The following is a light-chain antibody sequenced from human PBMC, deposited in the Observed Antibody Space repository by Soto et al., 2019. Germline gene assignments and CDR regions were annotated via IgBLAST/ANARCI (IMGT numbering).Light chain of an antibody. V-gene: IGKV3-20*01. CDR1: QSVSTY. Sequence: EIVLTQSPGTLSLSPGERATLSCRASQSVSTYLAWYQQKPGQAPRLLIYDASNRATDVPVRFSGSGSGTDFTLTIRRLEPEDFAGYYCQQYGSSPLTFGGGTKVDIK. CDR2: DAS. J-gene: IGKJ4*01. CDR3: QQYGSSPLT.